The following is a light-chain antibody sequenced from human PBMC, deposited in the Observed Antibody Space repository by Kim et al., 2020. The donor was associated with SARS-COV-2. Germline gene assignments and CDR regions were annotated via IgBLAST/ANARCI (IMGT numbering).Light chain of an antibody. CDR3: QHNNGHPLT. Sequence: EIVMTQSPATLSVSPGERAALSCRASQNVGRNLAWSQHKPGQAPRLLIYGASTRATGIPARFSGGGSGTEFTLTIGSLQSDDSALYYCQHNNGHPLTFGAGTKVDIK. CDR2: GAS. J-gene: IGKJ4*01. CDR1: QNVGRN. V-gene: IGKV3-15*01.